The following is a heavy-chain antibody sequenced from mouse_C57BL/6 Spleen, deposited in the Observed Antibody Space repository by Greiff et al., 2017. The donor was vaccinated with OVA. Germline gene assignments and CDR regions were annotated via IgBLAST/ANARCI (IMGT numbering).Heavy chain of an antibody. J-gene: IGHJ4*01. CDR3: ASATTVVEGAMDY. V-gene: IGHV1-55*01. CDR1: GYTFTSYW. Sequence: QVQLQQPGAELVKPGASVKMSCKASGYTFTSYWITWVKQRPGQGLEWIGDIYPGSGSTNYNEKFKSKATLTADTSSSTAYMQLSSLTSEDSAVYYCASATTVVEGAMDYWGQGTSVTVSS. D-gene: IGHD1-1*01. CDR2: IYPGSGST.